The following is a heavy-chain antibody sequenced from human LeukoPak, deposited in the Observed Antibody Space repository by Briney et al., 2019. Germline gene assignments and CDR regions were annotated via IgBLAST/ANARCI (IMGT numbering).Heavy chain of an antibody. CDR3: AKGMWGYYYYMDV. J-gene: IGHJ6*03. CDR2: ISWDGGST. CDR1: GFTFDDYG. Sequence: GGSLRLSCAASGFTFDDYGMSWVRQAPGKGLEWVSLISWDGGSTYYADSVKGRFTISRDNSKNSLYLQMNSLRTEDTALYYCAKGMWGYYYYMDVWGKGTTVTVSS. D-gene: IGHD7-27*01. V-gene: IGHV3-43*02.